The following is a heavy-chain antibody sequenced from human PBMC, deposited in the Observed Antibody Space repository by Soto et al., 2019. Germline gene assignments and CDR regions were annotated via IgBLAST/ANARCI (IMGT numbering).Heavy chain of an antibody. CDR1: GGSISSYY. CDR3: ARGREGNYDFWSGYYAYYYYYYMDV. CDR2: IYYSGST. Sequence: SETLSLTCTVSGGSISSYYWSWIRQPPGKGLEWIGYIYYSGSTNYNPSLKSRVTISVDTSKNQFSLKLSSVTAADTAVYYCARGREGNYDFWSGYYAYYYYYYMDVWGKGTTVTSP. V-gene: IGHV4-59*01. J-gene: IGHJ6*03. D-gene: IGHD3-3*01.